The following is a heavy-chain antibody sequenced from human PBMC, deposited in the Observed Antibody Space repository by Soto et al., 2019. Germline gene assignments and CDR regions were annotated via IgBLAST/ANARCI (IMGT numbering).Heavy chain of an antibody. CDR2: IYYNWGT. V-gene: IGHV4-61*01. D-gene: IGHD6-19*01. J-gene: IGHJ4*01. CDR3: ARDLTGNAYGSFDS. Sequence: SETLSLTCTVSVGSVTSGSHYWSGSRHSPGKGLEWIGYIYYNWGTNNNPSLKSRVTISVDKSKNQFSLRLSSVTAAETAVYYCARDLTGNAYGSFDSWAPGILVTASS. CDR1: VGSVTSGSHY.